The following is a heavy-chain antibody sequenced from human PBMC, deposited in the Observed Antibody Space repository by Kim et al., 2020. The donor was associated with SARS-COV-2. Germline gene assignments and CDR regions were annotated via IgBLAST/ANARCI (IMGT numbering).Heavy chain of an antibody. D-gene: IGHD6-19*01. Sequence: GGSMRLSCAASGFTFSNYAMGWVRQAPGKGLEWVSSISESGENTYYEDSVRGRFIISRENSEDTLSLHMNSLRAEDTAIYYCAQSSGQTSWALWRPFDY. J-gene: IGHJ4*01. CDR1: GFTFSNYA. V-gene: IGHV3-23*01. CDR3: AQSSGQTSWALWRPFDY. CDR2: ISESGENT.